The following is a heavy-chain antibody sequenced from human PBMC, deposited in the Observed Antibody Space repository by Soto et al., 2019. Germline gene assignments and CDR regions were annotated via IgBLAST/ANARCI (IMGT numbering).Heavy chain of an antibody. Sequence: PGGSLRLSCAASGFTFSSYAMSWVRQAPGKGLEWVSAISGSGGSTYYADSVKGRFTISRDNSKNTLYLQMNSLRAEDTAVYYCAKFNAYDFWSGQHRGYFDYWGQGTLVTVSS. CDR1: GFTFSSYA. CDR3: AKFNAYDFWSGQHRGYFDY. CDR2: ISGSGGST. J-gene: IGHJ4*02. D-gene: IGHD3-3*01. V-gene: IGHV3-23*01.